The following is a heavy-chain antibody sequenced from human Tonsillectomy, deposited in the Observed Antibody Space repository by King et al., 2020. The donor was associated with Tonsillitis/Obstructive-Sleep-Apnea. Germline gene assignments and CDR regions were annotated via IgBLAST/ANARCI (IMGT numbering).Heavy chain of an antibody. J-gene: IGHJ4*02. CDR1: GYSFTTYW. CDR2: IDPSDSYT. D-gene: IGHD3-22*01. Sequence: VQLVQSGVEVKKPGESLRISCQGSGYSFTTYWITWVRQMPGKGLEWMGRIDPSDSYTNYSPSFQGHVTISVDKSISTAYLQLSSLKASDTAIYYCARDYYSDTGGYYYWGQGTLVTVSS. CDR3: ARDYYSDTGGYYY. V-gene: IGHV5-10-1*03.